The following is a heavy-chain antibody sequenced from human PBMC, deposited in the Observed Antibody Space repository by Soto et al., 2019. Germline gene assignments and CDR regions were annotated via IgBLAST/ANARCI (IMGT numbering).Heavy chain of an antibody. Sequence: TSVTMCLTSSVAGGNILNGGGCWNRNRQRPGEGLQWIGKIFFSGDTHYSPALKSRLFISIDTSKNQFSLKLSSVTAADTAIYYSARDNYGGMLDYWGPGTLVTVSS. CDR2: IFFSGDT. J-gene: IGHJ4*02. CDR3: ARDNYGGMLDY. CDR1: GGNILNGGGC. V-gene: IGHV4-31*03. D-gene: IGHD4-17*01.